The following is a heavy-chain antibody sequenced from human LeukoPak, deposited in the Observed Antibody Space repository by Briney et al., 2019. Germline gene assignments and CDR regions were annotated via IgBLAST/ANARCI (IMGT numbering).Heavy chain of an antibody. CDR1: GFTFDDYG. CDR3: AKVPLNYGDSFDY. Sequence: PSGGSLRLSCAASGFTFDDYGMSWVRQAPGKGLEWVSTISHSSGSIYYADSVKGRFVISRDNSRNTVYLQMNSLRAEDTAVYYCAKVPLNYGDSFDYWGQGPLVTVSS. V-gene: IGHV3-23*01. J-gene: IGHJ4*02. D-gene: IGHD4-17*01. CDR2: ISHSSGSI.